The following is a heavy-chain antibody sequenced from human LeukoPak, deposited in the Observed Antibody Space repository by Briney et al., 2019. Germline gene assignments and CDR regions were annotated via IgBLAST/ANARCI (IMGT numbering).Heavy chain of an antibody. V-gene: IGHV1-46*01. CDR1: GYTFTSYY. J-gene: IGHJ4*02. Sequence: ASVKVSCKASGYTFTSYYMHWVRQAPGQRLEWMGIINPSGGSTSYAQKFQGRVTMTRDTSTNTVYMELSSLRSEDTAVYFCARATLSDYYFNYWGQGTLVTVSS. CDR2: INPSGGST. CDR3: ARATLSDYYFNY.